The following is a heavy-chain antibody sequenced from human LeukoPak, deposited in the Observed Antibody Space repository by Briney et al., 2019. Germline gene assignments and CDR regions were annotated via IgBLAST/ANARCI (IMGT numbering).Heavy chain of an antibody. CDR3: ASGVLLGYCSSTRCYDAFDI. J-gene: IGHJ3*02. Sequence: ASVKVSCKASGYTFTSYGISWVRQAPGQGLEWMGWISAYNGNTNYAQKLQGRVTMTTDTSTSTAYMELRSLRSDDTAVYYCASGVLLGYCSSTRCYDAFDIWGQGTMVTVSS. D-gene: IGHD2-2*01. CDR2: ISAYNGNT. CDR1: GYTFTSYG. V-gene: IGHV1-18*01.